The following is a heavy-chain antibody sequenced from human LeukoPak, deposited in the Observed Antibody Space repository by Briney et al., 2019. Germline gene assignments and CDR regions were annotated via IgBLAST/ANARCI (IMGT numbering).Heavy chain of an antibody. CDR3: AREDYGDSFDY. CDR2: ISSSGSNT. J-gene: IGHJ4*02. D-gene: IGHD4-17*01. V-gene: IGHV3-48*03. Sequence: GGSLRLSCAASGFTFSSYEMNWVRQAPGKGLQWVSYISSSGSNTYYADSVKGRFTISGDNAKNSLYLQMNSLSAEDTAVYYCAREDYGDSFDYWGQGTLVTVSS. CDR1: GFTFSSYE.